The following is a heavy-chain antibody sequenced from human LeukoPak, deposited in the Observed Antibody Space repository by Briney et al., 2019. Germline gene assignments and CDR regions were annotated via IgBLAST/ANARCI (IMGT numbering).Heavy chain of an antibody. J-gene: IGHJ4*02. CDR3: AKCAWFGDAPGGDY. CDR2: ISGGGGTT. Sequence: GGSLRLSCAASGFTFSSHAMSWVRQAPGKGLELVSAISGGGGTTYYAASVKGLCTISRDNSKNTLYLQMNSLRAEDTAVYYCAKCAWFGDAPGGDYWGQGTLVTVSS. V-gene: IGHV3-23*01. CDR1: GFTFSSHA. D-gene: IGHD3-10*01.